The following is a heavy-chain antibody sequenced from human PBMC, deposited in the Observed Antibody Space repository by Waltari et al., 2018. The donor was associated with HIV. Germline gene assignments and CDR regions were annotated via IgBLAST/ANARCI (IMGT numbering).Heavy chain of an antibody. CDR1: GYTFTDYY. Sequence: QVQLVQSGAEVKKSGASVKVSCKASGYTFTDYYMHWLRQAPGQGLEWMGWINPNSGGTNYAQKFQDRVTMTRDTSISTVYMELSRRRYDDTAVYYCARENDVDTSMGPEANWFDPWGQGTLVTVSS. CDR3: ARENDVDTSMGPEANWFDP. V-gene: IGHV1-2*02. CDR2: INPNSGGT. D-gene: IGHD5-18*01. J-gene: IGHJ5*02.